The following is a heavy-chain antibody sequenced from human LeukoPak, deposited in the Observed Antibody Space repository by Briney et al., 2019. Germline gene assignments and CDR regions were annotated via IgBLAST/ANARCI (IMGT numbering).Heavy chain of an antibody. CDR3: AGQMPGAVNYYGSGSYYTPFDY. Sequence: GESLKISCKGSGYSFTSYWIGWVRQMPGKGLEWMGIIYPGDSDTRYSPSFQGQVTISADKSISTAYLQWSSLKASDTAMYYCAGQMPGAVNYYGSGSYYTPFDYWGQGTLVTVSS. CDR1: GYSFTSYW. V-gene: IGHV5-51*01. J-gene: IGHJ4*02. D-gene: IGHD3-10*01. CDR2: IYPGDSDT.